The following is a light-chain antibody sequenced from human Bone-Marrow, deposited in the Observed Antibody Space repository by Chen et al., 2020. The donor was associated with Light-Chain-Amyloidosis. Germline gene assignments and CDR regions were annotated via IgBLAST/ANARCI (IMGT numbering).Light chain of an antibody. CDR3: QVWDRRSDRPV. J-gene: IGLJ3*02. CDR2: DDS. Sequence: SYVLTQPSSVSVAPGQTATIACGGNNIGSTSVHWYQQTPGQAPLLVVYDDSDRPSGIPERLSGSNSGNTATLTISRVEAGEEADYYGQVWDRRSDRPVFGGGTKLTVL. V-gene: IGLV3-21*02. CDR1: NIGSTS.